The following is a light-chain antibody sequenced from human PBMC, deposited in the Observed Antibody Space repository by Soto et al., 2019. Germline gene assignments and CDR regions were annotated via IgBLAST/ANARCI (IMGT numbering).Light chain of an antibody. V-gene: IGKV3D-7*01. CDR2: GAS. J-gene: IGKJ4*01. Sequence: EIVLTQSPATLSSFPGDIVTLSFSASQSIDSNYLSWYQQKPGQAPRLIISGASTRATGTPARFSGSGSGTDFTLTISCLQSEDFATYYCQQYYSYPLTFGGGTKVDIK. CDR3: QQYYSYPLT. CDR1: QSIDSNY.